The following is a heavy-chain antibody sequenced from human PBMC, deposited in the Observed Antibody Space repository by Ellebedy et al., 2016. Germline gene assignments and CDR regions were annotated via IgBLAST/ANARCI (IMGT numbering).Heavy chain of an antibody. Sequence: SETLSLXCTVSGGSISSSSYYWGWIRQPPGKGLEWIGSIYYSGSTYYNPSLKSRVTISVDTSKNQFSLKLSSVTAADTAVYYCARVRYCSSTSCYTADAFDIWGQGTMVTVSS. J-gene: IGHJ3*02. CDR3: ARVRYCSSTSCYTADAFDI. CDR1: GGSISSSSYY. V-gene: IGHV4-39*07. D-gene: IGHD2-2*02. CDR2: IYYSGST.